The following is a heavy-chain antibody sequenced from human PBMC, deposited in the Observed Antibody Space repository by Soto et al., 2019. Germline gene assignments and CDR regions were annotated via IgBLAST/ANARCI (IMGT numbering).Heavy chain of an antibody. V-gene: IGHV4-4*07. CDR2: VYSSGGT. CDR3: ARGQRFSDWFDP. D-gene: IGHD3-3*01. Sequence: SETLSLTCTVSGGSMTSYYWTWIRQPAGKGLEWIGRVYSSGGTHYSPSLKSRVTISLDTSKNQFSLRLLSVTDADTAVYFCARGQRFSDWFDPWGQGTLVTVSS. CDR1: GGSMTSYY. J-gene: IGHJ5*02.